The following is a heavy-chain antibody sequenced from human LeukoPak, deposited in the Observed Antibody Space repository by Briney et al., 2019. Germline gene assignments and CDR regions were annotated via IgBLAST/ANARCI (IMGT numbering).Heavy chain of an antibody. J-gene: IGHJ3*02. CDR2: ISSSSSYT. V-gene: IGHV3-11*06. CDR1: GFTFRDYY. D-gene: IGHD3-22*01. Sequence: PGGSLRLSCAASGFTFRDYYMSWIRQAPGKGLEWVSYISSSSSYTNYADSVKGRFTISRDNAKNSLYLQMNSLRAVDTAVYYCAKAPYDSPIDAFDIWGQGTMVTVSS. CDR3: AKAPYDSPIDAFDI.